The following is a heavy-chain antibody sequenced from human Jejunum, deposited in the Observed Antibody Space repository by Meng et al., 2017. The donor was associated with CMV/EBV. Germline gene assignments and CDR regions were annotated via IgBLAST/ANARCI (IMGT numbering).Heavy chain of an antibody. D-gene: IGHD3-16*01. J-gene: IGHJ4*02. Sequence: VSCKASGYSFRDYGINWVRQAPGQGLEWIGWIVPYNGNKQASQNFQGRVTLTADTSTTTASMELTSLTSDDTAVYYCARGWGAWGLWGQGTLVTVSS. CDR1: GYSFRDYG. V-gene: IGHV1-18*01. CDR2: IVPYNGNK. CDR3: ARGWGAWGL.